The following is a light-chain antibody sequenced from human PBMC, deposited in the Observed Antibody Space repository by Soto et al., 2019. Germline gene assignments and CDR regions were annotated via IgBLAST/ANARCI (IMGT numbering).Light chain of an antibody. CDR1: QSVNSY. J-gene: IGKJ2*01. Sequence: EIVLTQSPATLSLSPGERATLSCRASQSVNSYLAWYQQKCGQAPRLLIYDTSNRATGIPDRFSGSGSGTVFTLTISSLEPEDFAVYYCQQRSSWPTFGQGTRLEIK. CDR3: QQRSSWPT. V-gene: IGKV3-11*01. CDR2: DTS.